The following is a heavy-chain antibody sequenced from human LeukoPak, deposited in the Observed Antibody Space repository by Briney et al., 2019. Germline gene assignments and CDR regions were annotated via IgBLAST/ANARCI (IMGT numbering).Heavy chain of an antibody. CDR1: GFTFSSYA. V-gene: IGHV3-23*01. D-gene: IGHD3-3*01. CDR3: AKDSGHYDFWSGYYGGWFDP. J-gene: IGHJ5*02. CDR2: ISGSGGST. Sequence: GGSLRLSCAASGFTFSSYAMSWVRQAPGKGLEWVSAISGSGGSTYYADSVKGRFTISRDNSKSTLYLQMNSLGAEDTAVYYCAKDSGHYDFWSGYYGGWFDPWGQGTLVTVSS.